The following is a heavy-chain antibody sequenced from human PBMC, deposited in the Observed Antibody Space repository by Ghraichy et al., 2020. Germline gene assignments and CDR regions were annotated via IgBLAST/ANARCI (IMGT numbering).Heavy chain of an antibody. CDR3: AKSLRRISVTGYYFDN. V-gene: IGHV3-23*01. D-gene: IGHD6-19*01. CDR1: GLTFSAYA. CDR2: ISGPGGNT. J-gene: IGHJ4*02. Sequence: GGSPRLSCAGSGLTFSAYAMNWVRQVPGQGLEWVSGISGPGGNTYYADSVRGRFTISRDNSKNTLYLQMNSLRAEDTAVYYCAKSLRRISVTGYYFDNWGQGSLVTVSS.